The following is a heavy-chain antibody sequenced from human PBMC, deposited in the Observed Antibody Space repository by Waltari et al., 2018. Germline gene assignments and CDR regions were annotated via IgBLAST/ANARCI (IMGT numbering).Heavy chain of an antibody. D-gene: IGHD3-10*01. CDR3: ARGPVGSGSCYDS. V-gene: IGHV4-59*01. CDR2: IYYSGTT. CDR1: GASISSYH. J-gene: IGHJ4*02. Sequence: QVQLQESGSGLVKPSETLSLTCTVSGASISSYHWSWIRQPPGKGLEWIGYIYYSGTTNYNPSLKSRVTISVDTSKNQFSLNLTSVTAADTAVYFCARGPVGSGSCYDSWGQGTLVTVSS.